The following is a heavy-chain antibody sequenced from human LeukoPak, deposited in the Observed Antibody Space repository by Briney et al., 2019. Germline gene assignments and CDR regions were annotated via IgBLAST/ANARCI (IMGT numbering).Heavy chain of an antibody. CDR1: GGSISSNNW. Sequence: KASETLSLTCAVSGGSISSNNWWCWVRQPPGKGLEWVGEIYHSGSANYNPSLKGRVTISVDKSKNQLSLILSSVTAADTAVYYCARDVGARLPGYWGQGTLAAVPS. J-gene: IGHJ4*02. CDR3: ARDVGARLPGY. D-gene: IGHD6-6*01. CDR2: IYHSGSA. V-gene: IGHV4-4*02.